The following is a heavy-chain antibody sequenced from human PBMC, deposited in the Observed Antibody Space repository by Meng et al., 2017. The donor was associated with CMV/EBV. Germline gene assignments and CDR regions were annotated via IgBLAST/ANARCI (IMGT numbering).Heavy chain of an antibody. CDR2: ISAYNGNT. J-gene: IGHJ6*02. CDR1: GYTFTSYG. CDR3: ARGGVVPAASVYGMDV. D-gene: IGHD2-2*01. Sequence: ASVKVSCKASGYTFTSYGISWVRQAPGQGLEWMGWISAYNGNTNYAQKLQGRVTMTTDTSTSTAYRELRSLRYDDTAVYYCARGGVVPAASVYGMDVWGQGTTVTVSS. V-gene: IGHV1-18*01.